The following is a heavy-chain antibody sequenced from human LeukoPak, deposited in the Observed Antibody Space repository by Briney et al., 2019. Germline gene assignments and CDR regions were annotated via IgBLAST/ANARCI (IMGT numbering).Heavy chain of an antibody. J-gene: IGHJ3*02. CDR2: IYTSGST. Sequence: SETLSLTCTVSGGSISSYYWSWIRQPPGKGLEWIGYIYTSGSTNYNPSLKSRVTISVGTSKNQFSLKLSSVTAADTAVYYCARQKRDAFDIWGQGTMVTVSS. CDR3: ARQKRDAFDI. CDR1: GGSISSYY. V-gene: IGHV4-4*09.